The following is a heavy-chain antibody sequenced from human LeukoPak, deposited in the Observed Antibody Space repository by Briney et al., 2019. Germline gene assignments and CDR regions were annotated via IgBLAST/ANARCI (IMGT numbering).Heavy chain of an antibody. CDR1: GGFINNFY. CDR3: ATNKDWAEAD. D-gene: IGHD3/OR15-3a*01. Sequence: SETLSLTCIVSGGFINNFYWSWIRQPPGKGLEWIGYVSNSGNTNYNPSFRSRFTISVDTSKNQFSLKVTSLTAADTAVYYCATNKDWAEADWGQGTLVIVSS. CDR2: VSNSGNT. J-gene: IGHJ4*02. V-gene: IGHV4-59*03.